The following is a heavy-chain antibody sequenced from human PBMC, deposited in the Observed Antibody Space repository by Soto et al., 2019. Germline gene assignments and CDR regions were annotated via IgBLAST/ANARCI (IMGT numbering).Heavy chain of an antibody. D-gene: IGHD2-8*01. V-gene: IGHV3-23*01. CDR2: ISSSGGST. J-gene: IGHJ4*02. CDR1: GFTFSNYA. CDR3: AKNQHAMAHDY. Sequence: GGSLRLSCAASGFTFSNYAMSWVRQAPGKELEWVSSISSSGGSTDYADYVKGRFTISRDNSQNTLNLQMNSLRAEDTAIYFCAKNQHAMAHDYWGPGTLVTVSS.